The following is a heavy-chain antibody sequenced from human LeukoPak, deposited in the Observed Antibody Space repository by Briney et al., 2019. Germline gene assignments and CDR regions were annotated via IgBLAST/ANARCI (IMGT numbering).Heavy chain of an antibody. CDR1: GFTFSSYA. CDR2: ISYDGSNK. CDR3: ARVKQQLVPYAFDI. J-gene: IGHJ3*02. V-gene: IGHV3-30-3*01. D-gene: IGHD6-13*01. Sequence: GRSLRLSCAASGFTFSSYAMHWVRQAPGKGLEWVAVISYDGSNKYYADSVKGRFTISRDNSKNTLYLQMNSLRAEDTAVYYCARVKQQLVPYAFDIWGQGTMVTVSS.